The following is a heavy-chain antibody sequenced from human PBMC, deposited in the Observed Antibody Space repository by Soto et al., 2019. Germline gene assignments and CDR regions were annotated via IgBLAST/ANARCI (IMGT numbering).Heavy chain of an antibody. V-gene: IGHV3-7*01. D-gene: IGHD3-16*02. Sequence: EVQLVASGGGLVQPGGSLRLSCAASGFTFSRSWMSWVRQAPGKGLEWVATIKPDGSEKYYVDSVKGRFTISRDNAKNSLYLQMNSLRVEDTAVFYCADPLDLDVWGKGATVTVSS. CDR1: GFTFSRSW. J-gene: IGHJ6*04. CDR3: ADPLDLDV. CDR2: IKPDGSEK.